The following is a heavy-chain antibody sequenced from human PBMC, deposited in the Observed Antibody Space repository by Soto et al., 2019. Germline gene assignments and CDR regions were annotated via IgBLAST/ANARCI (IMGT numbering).Heavy chain of an antibody. CDR1: GYTFTRYA. CDR3: ARVGAGIVGGMDV. V-gene: IGHV1-3*01. D-gene: IGHD2-15*01. J-gene: IGHJ6*02. Sequence: QVQLVQSGAEVKKPGASVKVSCKASGYTFTRYAMHWVRQAPGQRPEWMGWINAGNGNTKYSQKFQGRVTITRDTSASTAYRELSSLRSEDTAVYYCARVGAGIVGGMDVWGQGTTVTVSS. CDR2: INAGNGNT.